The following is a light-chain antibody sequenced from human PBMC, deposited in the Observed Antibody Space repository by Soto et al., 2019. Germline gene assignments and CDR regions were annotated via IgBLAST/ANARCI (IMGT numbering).Light chain of an antibody. CDR1: QSVSSY. CDR2: DAS. J-gene: IGKJ5*01. CDR3: QQRSNWPPGIT. Sequence: EIVLTQSPATLSLSPGERATLSCRASQSVSSYLAWYQQKPGQAPRLLIYDASNRATGIPARFSGSGSGTDFTLTISSLEPEDFAVYYCQQRSNWPPGITFGQGRRLAIK. V-gene: IGKV3-11*01.